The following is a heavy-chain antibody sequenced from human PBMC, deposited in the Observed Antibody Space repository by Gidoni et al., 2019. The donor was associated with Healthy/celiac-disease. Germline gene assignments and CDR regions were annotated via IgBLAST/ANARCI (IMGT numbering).Heavy chain of an antibody. D-gene: IGHD3-22*01. J-gene: IGHJ4*02. V-gene: IGHV1-18*01. CDR3: ARGEWYDSSGYPDY. CDR2: ISAYNGNT. Sequence: QVPLVQSGAAVQKPLASWTVPCKSYGYTFTSYGISWARQAPGQGVEWRGWISAYNGNTNYEQKLKGRVTMTTYTSTSTAYMEMRSLRADDTAVYYCARGEWYDSSGYPDYWGQGTLVTVSS. CDR1: GYTFTSYG.